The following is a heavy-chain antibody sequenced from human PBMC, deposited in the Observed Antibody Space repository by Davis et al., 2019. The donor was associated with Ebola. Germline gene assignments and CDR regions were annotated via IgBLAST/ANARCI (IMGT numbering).Heavy chain of an antibody. CDR3: ARAQSLYYYDSSGYYSRPYYFDY. V-gene: IGHV4-59*01. J-gene: IGHJ4*02. CDR1: AASITTYY. Sequence: SETLSLTCTVSAASITTYYWSRTPQSQGTGLEWTGYTYYRGSSISNPPRKSQFTISVDTSKHQFSLKLSSVTAADTAVYYCARAQSLYYYDSSGYYSRPYYFDYWGQGTLVTVSS. D-gene: IGHD3-22*01. CDR2: TYYRGSS.